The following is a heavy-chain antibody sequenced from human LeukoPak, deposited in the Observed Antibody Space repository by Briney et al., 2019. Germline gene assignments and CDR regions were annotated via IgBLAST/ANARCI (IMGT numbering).Heavy chain of an antibody. Sequence: ASVKVSCKASGYTFTSYGISWVRQAPGQGLECMGWVSAYNGNTNYAQKLQGRVTMTTDTSTSTAYMELRSLRSDDTAVYYCARVEQWLVRWGGEYYYMDVWGKGTTVTVSS. D-gene: IGHD6-19*01. CDR1: GYTFTSYG. V-gene: IGHV1-18*01. J-gene: IGHJ6*03. CDR2: VSAYNGNT. CDR3: ARVEQWLVRWGGEYYYMDV.